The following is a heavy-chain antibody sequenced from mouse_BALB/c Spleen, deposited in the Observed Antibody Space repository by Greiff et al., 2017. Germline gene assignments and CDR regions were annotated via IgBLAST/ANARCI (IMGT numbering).Heavy chain of an antibody. J-gene: IGHJ2*01. CDR2: IYPGDGDT. V-gene: IGHV1-87*01. D-gene: IGHD2-4*01. CDR3: ARFDYDRGFDY. CDR1: GYTFTSYW. Sequence: QVQLKESGAELARPGASVKLSCKASGYTFTSYWMQWVKQRPGQGLEWIGAIYPGDGDTRYTQKFKGKATLTADKSSSTAYMQLSSLASEDSAVYYCARFDYDRGFDYWGQGTTLTVSS.